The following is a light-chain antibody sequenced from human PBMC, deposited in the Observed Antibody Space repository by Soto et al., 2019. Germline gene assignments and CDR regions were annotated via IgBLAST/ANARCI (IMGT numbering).Light chain of an antibody. CDR2: AAS. CDR3: QQGNSYPIT. J-gene: IGKJ5*01. V-gene: IGKV1-9*01. CDR1: QGINNY. Sequence: DIQLTQSPSFLSASVGDRVTITCRASQGINNYLAWYQQKAGKAPKLLIYAASILQSGVPSRFSGSGSGTEFTLTISSLQPEDFATYYCQQGNSYPITFGQGTRLEIK.